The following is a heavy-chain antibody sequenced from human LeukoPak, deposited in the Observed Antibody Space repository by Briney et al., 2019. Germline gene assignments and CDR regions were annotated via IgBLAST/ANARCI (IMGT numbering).Heavy chain of an antibody. CDR2: IRGDGATK. D-gene: IGHD2/OR15-2a*01. Sequence: GGSLRLSCAASGFTFSTYAMTWVRQAPGKGLEWVSAIRGDGATKFYADSVKGRFTVSRDNSKNTLYLQMNSLRAEDTAVYYCAKDQYRDYFRGADYWGQGTLVAVSS. CDR1: GFTFSTYA. J-gene: IGHJ4*02. CDR3: AKDQYRDYFRGADY. V-gene: IGHV3-23*01.